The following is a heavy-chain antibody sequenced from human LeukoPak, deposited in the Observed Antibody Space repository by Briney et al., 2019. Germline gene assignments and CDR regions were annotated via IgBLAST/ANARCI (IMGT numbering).Heavy chain of an antibody. Sequence: SETLSLTCTVSGGSISSSSYYWGWIRQPPGKGLEWIGSIYYSGSTYYNPSLKSRVTISVDTSKNQFSLKLSSVTAADTVVYYCARAREVVDFDYWGQGTLVTVSS. CDR1: GGSISSSSYY. V-gene: IGHV4-39*07. D-gene: IGHD3-22*01. CDR2: IYYSGST. CDR3: ARAREVVDFDY. J-gene: IGHJ4*02.